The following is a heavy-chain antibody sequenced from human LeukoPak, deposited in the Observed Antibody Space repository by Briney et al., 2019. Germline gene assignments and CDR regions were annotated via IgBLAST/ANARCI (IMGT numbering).Heavy chain of an antibody. Sequence: PSETLSLTCAVYGGSFSGYYWSWIRQPPGKGLEWIGEIIHSGSTNYNPSLKSRVTISVDTSKNQFSLKLSSVTAADTAVYYCARAKGVYYDSSGTDAFDIWGQGTMVTVSS. D-gene: IGHD3-22*01. V-gene: IGHV4-34*12. CDR2: IIHSGST. CDR3: ARAKGVYYDSSGTDAFDI. J-gene: IGHJ3*02. CDR1: GGSFSGYY.